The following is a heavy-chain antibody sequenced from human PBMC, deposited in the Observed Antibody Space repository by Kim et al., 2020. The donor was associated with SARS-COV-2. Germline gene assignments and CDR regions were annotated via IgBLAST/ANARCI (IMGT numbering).Heavy chain of an antibody. V-gene: IGHV1-2*02. CDR2: INPKNGGT. Sequence: ASVKVSCKASGYAFIGYYMHWVRQAPGQGLEWMGWINPKNGGTKYAQKFQGRVIMTRDTSLSTVNMELSSLISDDTALYYCAREGVDTGVAQPWRGLDVWGQGTTVTVSS. CDR1: GYAFIGYY. J-gene: IGHJ6*02. CDR3: AREGVDTGVAQPWRGLDV. D-gene: IGHD5-18*01.